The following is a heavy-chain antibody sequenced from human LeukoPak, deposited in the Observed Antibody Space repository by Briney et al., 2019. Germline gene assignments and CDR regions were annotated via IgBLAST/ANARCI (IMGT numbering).Heavy chain of an antibody. V-gene: IGHV3-64*01. Sequence: GGSLRLSCAASGFTFSSYAMHWVRQAPGKGLEYVSAISSSGDSRFYANSAKGRFTISRDNSKNTLYLQMGSLRADDMAVYYCLRWSDYWGQGTLVTVSS. J-gene: IGHJ4*02. D-gene: IGHD4-23*01. CDR2: ISSSGDSR. CDR3: LRWSDY. CDR1: GFTFSSYA.